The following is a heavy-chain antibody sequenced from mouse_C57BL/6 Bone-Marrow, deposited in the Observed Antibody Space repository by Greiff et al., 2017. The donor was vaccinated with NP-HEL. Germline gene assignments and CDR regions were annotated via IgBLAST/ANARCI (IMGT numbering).Heavy chain of an antibody. V-gene: IGHV1-59*01. Sequence: VQLQQPGAELVRPGTSVKLSCKASGYTFTSYWMHWVKQRPGQGLEWIGVIDPSDSYTNYNQKFEGKATLTVDTSSSTAYMQLSSLTSEDSAVYYCAAGFDYWGQGTTLTVSS. J-gene: IGHJ2*01. CDR2: IDPSDSYT. CDR1: GYTFTSYW. CDR3: AAGFDY.